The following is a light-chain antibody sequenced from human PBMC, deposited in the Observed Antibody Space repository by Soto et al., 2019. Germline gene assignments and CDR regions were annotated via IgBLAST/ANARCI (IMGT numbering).Light chain of an antibody. CDR2: AAS. J-gene: IGKJ3*01. CDR1: QSLSSY. V-gene: IGKV1-39*01. Sequence: DIQMTQSPSSLSASVGDRVTITCRASQSLSSYLNWYQQKPGKAPKLLIYAASSLQSGVPSRFSGSGSVTDFTLPISSLQPEDLATYYCQQSYSTPLTFGPGDKVDIK. CDR3: QQSYSTPLT.